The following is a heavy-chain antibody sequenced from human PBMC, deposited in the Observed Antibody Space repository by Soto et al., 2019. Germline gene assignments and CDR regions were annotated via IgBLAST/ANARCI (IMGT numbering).Heavy chain of an antibody. V-gene: IGHV3-48*01. CDR1: GFTFSSYS. CDR2: ISSISSSI. Sequence: PGGSLRLSCAASGFTFSSYSMNWVRQAPGKGLEWVSYISSISSSIYYADSVKGRFTISRDNAKNTLYLQMNSLRAEDTAVYYCARVRYCSSTSCYADAFDIWGQGTMVTVSS. CDR3: ARVRYCSSTSCYADAFDI. J-gene: IGHJ3*02. D-gene: IGHD2-2*01.